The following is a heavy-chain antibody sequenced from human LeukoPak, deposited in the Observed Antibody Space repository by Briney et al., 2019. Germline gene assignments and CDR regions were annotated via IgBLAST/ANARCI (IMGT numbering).Heavy chain of an antibody. CDR2: IYHSGST. CDR3: ASLAEVVPAAMI. CDR1: GGSISSGGYS. V-gene: IGHV4-30-2*01. D-gene: IGHD2-2*01. Sequence: SQTLSLTCAVSGGSISSGGYSWSWIRQPPGKGLEWIGYIYHSGSTYYNPSLKSRVTISVDRSKNQFSLKLSSVTAADTAVYYCASLAEVVPAAMIWGQGTLVTVSS. J-gene: IGHJ4*02.